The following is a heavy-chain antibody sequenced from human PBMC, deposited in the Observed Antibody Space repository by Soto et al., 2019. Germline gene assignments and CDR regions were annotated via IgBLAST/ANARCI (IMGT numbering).Heavy chain of an antibody. D-gene: IGHD3-3*01. CDR3: ATGHYDSHYYMDV. J-gene: IGHJ6*03. Sequence: PGGCMRLSCAASGFTVSCNYMTWVRQAPGKGLVWVSRIHPNGNAINADSVKGRFTISRDNVRNTLYLQMNSLRAEDTAVYYCATGHYDSHYYMDVWGTGTTVTVSS. CDR2: IHPNGNA. V-gene: IGHV3-74*01. CDR1: GFTVSCNY.